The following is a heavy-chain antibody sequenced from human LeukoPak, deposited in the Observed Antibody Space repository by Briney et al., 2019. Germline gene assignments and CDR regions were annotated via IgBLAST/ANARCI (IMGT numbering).Heavy chain of an antibody. CDR1: GYTFTSYD. Sequence: ASVKVSCKASGYTFTSYDINWERQATGQGLEWMGWMSPNSGKIGYAQKFQDRVTMTRDTSISTAYMELSSLRFEDTAVYYCVRTPPNWGADYWGRGTLVTVSS. CDR2: MSPNSGKI. D-gene: IGHD7-27*01. CDR3: VRTPPNWGADY. J-gene: IGHJ4*02. V-gene: IGHV1-8*01.